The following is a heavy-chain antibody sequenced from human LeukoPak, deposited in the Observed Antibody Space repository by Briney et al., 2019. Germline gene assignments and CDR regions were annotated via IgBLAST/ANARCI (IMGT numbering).Heavy chain of an antibody. J-gene: IGHJ4*02. CDR1: GFTFNNYA. Sequence: PGGSLRLSCVSSGFTFNNYAMNWVRQAPGKGLEWVSSISGSGSITYYADSVKGRFTISRDNSKNTLYLQMNSLRAEDTAVYYCAKDRRELLPGYWGQGTLVTVSS. V-gene: IGHV3-23*01. CDR2: ISGSGSIT. CDR3: AKDRRELLPGY. D-gene: IGHD1-26*01.